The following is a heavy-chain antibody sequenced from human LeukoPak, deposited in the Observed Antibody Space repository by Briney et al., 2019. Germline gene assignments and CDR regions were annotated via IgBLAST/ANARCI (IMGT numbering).Heavy chain of an antibody. J-gene: IGHJ6*02. V-gene: IGHV3-21*01. Sequence: PGGSLRLSCAASGFTFSNYSMNWVRQAPGKGLEWVSSISSSSSYIYYADSVKGRFTISRDNAKNSLYLQMNSLRAEDTAVYYCARAVGCSSTSCYYYYGMDVWGQGTTVTVSS. D-gene: IGHD2-2*01. CDR1: GFTFSNYS. CDR3: ARAVGCSSTSCYYYYGMDV. CDR2: ISSSSSYI.